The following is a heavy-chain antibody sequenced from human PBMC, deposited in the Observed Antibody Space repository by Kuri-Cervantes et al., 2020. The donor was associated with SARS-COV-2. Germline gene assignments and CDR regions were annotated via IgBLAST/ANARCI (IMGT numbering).Heavy chain of an antibody. J-gene: IGHJ3*02. CDR2: ISYDGSNK. CDR1: GFTFSSYA. D-gene: IGHD3-3*02. Sequence: GESLKISCAASGFTFSSYAMHWVRQAPGKGLEWVSFISYDGSNKYYADSVKGRFTISRDNSKNTLYLQMNSLSAEDTAVYYCAREAISDAFDIWGQGTMVTVSS. CDR3: AREAISDAFDI. V-gene: IGHV3-30*01.